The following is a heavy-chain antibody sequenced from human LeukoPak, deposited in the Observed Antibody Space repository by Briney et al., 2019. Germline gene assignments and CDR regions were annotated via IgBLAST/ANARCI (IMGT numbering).Heavy chain of an antibody. J-gene: IGHJ4*02. CDR2: SDYSGST. CDR1: GGTYSGYS. CDR3: VRGRYCFDTSGVLDY. Sequence: SETLSLTCSGNGGTYSGYSWGWLRQPPGKGLEGIGESDYSGSTNYNLPLKSRVTISVDTSKNQFSLKLSSLTAADTAVDYCVRGRYCFDTSGVLDYWGRGTRVSVSS. D-gene: IGHD3-22*01. V-gene: IGHV4-34*01.